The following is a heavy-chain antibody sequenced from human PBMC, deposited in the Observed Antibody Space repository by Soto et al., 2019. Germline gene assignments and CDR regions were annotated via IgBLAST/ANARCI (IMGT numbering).Heavy chain of an antibody. CDR3: AKASGSSWPYYFDS. D-gene: IGHD6-13*01. CDR1: GFSFSSYV. V-gene: IGHV3-23*01. J-gene: IGHJ4*02. CDR2: MSGSGSST. Sequence: EVQLLESGGRLVQPGGSLRLSCAASGFSFSSYVMAWVRQAPGKGLEWVSAMSGSGSSTYYPDSVKGRFTISRDNSENTLNLQMTSLRAEDTAVYYCAKASGSSWPYYFDSWGQGTLVTVSS.